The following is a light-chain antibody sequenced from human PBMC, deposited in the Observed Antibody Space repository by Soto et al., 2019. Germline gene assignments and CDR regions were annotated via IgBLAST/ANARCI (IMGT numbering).Light chain of an antibody. CDR3: SSYAGSKNNCV. CDR1: SSDVGAYNY. CDR2: EVS. J-gene: IGLJ1*01. V-gene: IGLV2-8*01. Sequence: QSVLTQPPSASGSPGQSVTISCTGTSSDVGAYNYVSWYQQHPGKAPKLMIYEVSKRPSGVPDRFSGSKSGNTASLTVSGLQAEDDADYYCSSYAGSKNNCVFGTGTKLTVL.